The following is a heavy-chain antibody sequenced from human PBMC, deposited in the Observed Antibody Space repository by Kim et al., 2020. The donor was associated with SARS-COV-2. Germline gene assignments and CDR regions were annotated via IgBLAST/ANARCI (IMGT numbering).Heavy chain of an antibody. CDR3: ARRQFTSGWYYFDY. J-gene: IGHJ4*02. Sequence: YSDSVKDLFTISRDNPKNTLYLQMNSLRAEDTAVYYCARRQFTSGWYYFDYWGQGTLVTVSS. V-gene: IGHV3-74*01. D-gene: IGHD6-19*01.